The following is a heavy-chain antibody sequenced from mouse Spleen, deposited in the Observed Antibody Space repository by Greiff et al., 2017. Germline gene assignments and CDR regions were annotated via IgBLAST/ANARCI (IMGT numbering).Heavy chain of an antibody. Sequence: VQLQQSGAELVKPGASVKLSCKASGYTFTSYYMYWVKQRPGQGLEWIGEINPSNGGTNFNEKFKSKATLTVDKSSSTAYMQLSSLTSEDSAVYYCTRFFSYAVDYWGQGTSVTVSS. CDR1: GYTFTSYY. CDR2: INPSNGGT. CDR3: TRFFSYAVDY. V-gene: IGHV1S81*02. J-gene: IGHJ4*01.